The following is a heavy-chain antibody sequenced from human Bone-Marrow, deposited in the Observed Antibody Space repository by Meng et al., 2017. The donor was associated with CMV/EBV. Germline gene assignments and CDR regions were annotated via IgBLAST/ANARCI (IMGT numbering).Heavy chain of an antibody. CDR1: GYSFTSYW. J-gene: IGHJ4*02. Sequence: GESLKISCKGSGYSFTSYWIGWVRQMPGKGLEWMGIIYPGDSYTRYSPSFQGQVTISADKSISTAYLQWSSLKASDTAMYYCARRDMTRGAVGAIDYWGQGTLVTVSS. CDR2: IYPGDSYT. D-gene: IGHD1-26*01. V-gene: IGHV5-51*01. CDR3: ARRDMTRGAVGAIDY.